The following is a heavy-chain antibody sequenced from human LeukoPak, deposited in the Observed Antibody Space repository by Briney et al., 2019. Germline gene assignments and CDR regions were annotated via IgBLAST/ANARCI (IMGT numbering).Heavy chain of an antibody. V-gene: IGHV3-30*02. CDR2: IRYDGSNK. CDR1: GFTFSSYG. D-gene: IGHD6-13*01. Sequence: GGSLRLSCAASGFTFSSYGMHWVRHAPGKGLESVAFIRYDGSNKYYADSVKGRFTISRDNSKNTLYLQMNSLRAEDTAVYYCAKDEGSWYAVDYWGQGTLVTVSS. CDR3: AKDEGSWYAVDY. J-gene: IGHJ4*02.